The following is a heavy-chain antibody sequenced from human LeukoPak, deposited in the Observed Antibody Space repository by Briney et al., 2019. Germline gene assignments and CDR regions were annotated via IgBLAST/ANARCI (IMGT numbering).Heavy chain of an antibody. D-gene: IGHD3-3*01. CDR3: ARDLDDFWSGYSYYYYMDV. Sequence: PGGSLRLSCAASGFTFSSYWMSWVRQAPGKGLEWVANIKQDGSEKYYVDSVKGRFTISRDNAKNSLYLQMNSLRAEDTAVYYCARDLDDFWSGYSYYYYMDVWGKGTTVTVSS. CDR2: IKQDGSEK. J-gene: IGHJ6*03. CDR1: GFTFSSYW. V-gene: IGHV3-7*01.